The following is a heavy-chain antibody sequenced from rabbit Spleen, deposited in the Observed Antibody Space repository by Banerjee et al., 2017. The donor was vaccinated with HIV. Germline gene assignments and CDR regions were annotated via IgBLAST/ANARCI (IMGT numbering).Heavy chain of an antibody. CDR2: IDGGSSGST. D-gene: IGHD2-1*01. V-gene: IGHV1S45*01. CDR1: GFDFSSYYM. CDR3: AREANNYDYHDL. J-gene: IGHJ4*01. Sequence: QEQLKESGGGLVQPGGSLKLSCKASGFDFSSYYMSWVRQAPGKGLEWIACIDGGSSGSTYYANWAKGRFTISKTSSTTVTLQMTSLTGADTATYFCAREANNYDYHDLWGPGTLVTVS.